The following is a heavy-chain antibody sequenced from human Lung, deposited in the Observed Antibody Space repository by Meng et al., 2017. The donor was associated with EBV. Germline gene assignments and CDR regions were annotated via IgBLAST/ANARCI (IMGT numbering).Heavy chain of an antibody. V-gene: IGHV1-18*01. CDR1: GYTFTHHG. J-gene: IGHJ4*02. CDR3: ARDPSNTSGRYAYFDY. Sequence: QLQLVQSGAEVKKPXXSVRVSCKASGYTFTHHGISWIRQAPGQGLEWMGWISCYNGDTNYAQKLQGRVTMTTDTSTNTAYMDLRSLRSDDTAVYYCARDPSNTSGRYAYFDYWGQGTLGTVSS. D-gene: IGHD6-19*01. CDR2: ISCYNGDT.